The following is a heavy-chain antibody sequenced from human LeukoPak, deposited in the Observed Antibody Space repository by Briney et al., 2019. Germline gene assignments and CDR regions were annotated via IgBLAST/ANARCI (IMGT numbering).Heavy chain of an antibody. CDR1: GFTFSSYV. J-gene: IGHJ4*02. CDR3: ARDLSGVTGYTYGRGIDY. CDR2: ISSNGGST. Sequence: GGSLRLPCAAPGFTFSSYVMHWVRQAPGKGLEYVSAISSNGGSTYYANSVKGRFTISRDNAKTSLYLQMNSLRAEDTAVYYCARDLSGVTGYTYGRGIDYWGQGTLVTVSS. V-gene: IGHV3-64*01. D-gene: IGHD5-18*01.